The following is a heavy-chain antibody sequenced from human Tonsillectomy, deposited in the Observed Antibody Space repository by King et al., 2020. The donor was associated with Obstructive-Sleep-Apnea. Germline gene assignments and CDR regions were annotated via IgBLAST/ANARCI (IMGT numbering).Heavy chain of an antibody. V-gene: IGHV4-30-4*07. D-gene: IGHD2-21*02. J-gene: IGHJ4*02. CDR3: ARGGPGGDCPYFDY. CDR1: GGSISSGGYS. CDR2: IYYSGST. Sequence: QLQESGPGLVKPSQTLSLTCAVSGGSISSGGYSWSWIRQPPGKGLEWIGYIYYSGSTYSNPSLKSRVTISVDTSKNQFSLKLSSVTAADTAVYSCARGGPGGDCPYFDYWGQGTLVTVSS.